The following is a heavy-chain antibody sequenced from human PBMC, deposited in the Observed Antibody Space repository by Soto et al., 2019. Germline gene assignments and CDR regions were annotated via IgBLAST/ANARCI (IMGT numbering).Heavy chain of an antibody. CDR3: AKDPPVVSSTYGVCPRDAMDV. D-gene: IGHD2-8*01. Sequence: WGSLSLSCSAAGFEFARHAISSSGQSQCNVRGLVTSIGGTSGHTYYTVSVRGRFTITRENSNNTLFLQMSSPRVEDTAVYFCAKDPPVVSSTYGVCPRDAMDVWGQGTTVTVSS. J-gene: IGHJ6*02. CDR2: IGGTSGHT. CDR1: GFEFARHA. V-gene: IGHV3-23*01.